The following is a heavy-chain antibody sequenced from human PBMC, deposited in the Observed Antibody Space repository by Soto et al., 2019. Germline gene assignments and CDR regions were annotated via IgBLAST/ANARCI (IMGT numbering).Heavy chain of an antibody. CDR3: AKADYYDSSVYRAFDI. D-gene: IGHD3-22*01. CDR1: GFTFSSYA. J-gene: IGHJ3*02. CDR2: ISGSGGST. V-gene: IGHV3-23*01. Sequence: HPGGSLRLSCAASGFTFSSYAMSWVRQAPGKGLEWVSAISGSGGSTYYADSVKGRFTISRDNSKNTLYLQMNSLRADDTAVYYCAKADYYDSSVYRAFDIWGQGTMVTVSS.